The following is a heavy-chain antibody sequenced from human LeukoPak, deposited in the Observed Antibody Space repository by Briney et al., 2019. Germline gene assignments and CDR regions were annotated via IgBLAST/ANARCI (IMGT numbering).Heavy chain of an antibody. V-gene: IGHV3-11*04. D-gene: IGHD3-22*01. CDR1: GFTFSDYY. Sequence: GGSLRLSCAASGFTFSDYYMSWIRQAPGKGLEWISYISSSDRTMYYADSVKGRFTISRDNAKNSLYLQMNSLRAEDTAVYYCARSGSGFSFDYWGQGTLVIVSS. CDR3: ARSGSGFSFDY. J-gene: IGHJ4*02. CDR2: ISSSDRTM.